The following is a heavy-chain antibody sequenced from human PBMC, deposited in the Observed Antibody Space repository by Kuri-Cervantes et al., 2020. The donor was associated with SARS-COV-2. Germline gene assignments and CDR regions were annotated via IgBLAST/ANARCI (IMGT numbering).Heavy chain of an antibody. V-gene: IGHV3-74*01. Sequence: LSLTCAASGFTFSGHWIHWVRQAPGKGLVWVSRINPDGGYTNNADSVKGRFTLSRDNAKNMLFLQMNSLRAEDTAVYYCAKDPRWLTRGYGMDVWGQGTTVTVSS. J-gene: IGHJ6*02. D-gene: IGHD5-24*01. CDR2: INPDGGYT. CDR1: GFTFSGHW. CDR3: AKDPRWLTRGYGMDV.